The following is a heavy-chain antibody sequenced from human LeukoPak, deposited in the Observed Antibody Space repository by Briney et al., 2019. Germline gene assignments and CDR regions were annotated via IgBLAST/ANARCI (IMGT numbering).Heavy chain of an antibody. CDR3: AKSLSGYSYGNWFDP. Sequence: GGSLRLSCVASGFPFSSYWMTWVRQAPGKGLEWVAVISYDGSNKYYADSVKGRFTISRDNSKNTLYLQMNSLRAEDTAVYYCAKSLSGYSYGNWFDPWGQGTLVTVSS. D-gene: IGHD5-18*01. V-gene: IGHV3-30*18. CDR1: GFPFSSYW. J-gene: IGHJ5*02. CDR2: ISYDGSNK.